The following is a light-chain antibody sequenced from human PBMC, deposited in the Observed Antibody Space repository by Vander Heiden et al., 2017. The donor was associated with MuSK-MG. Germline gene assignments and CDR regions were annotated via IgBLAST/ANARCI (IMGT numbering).Light chain of an antibody. J-gene: IGKJ5*01. CDR1: QSVLYSSNNKNY. CDR3: QQDDNVPIT. V-gene: IGKV4-1*01. CDR2: WAS. Sequence: DIVMTQSPDSLAVSLGERATINCKSSQSVLYSSNNKNYLAWYQQKPGQPPKMLIYWASTRESGVPDRFSGSGSGTDFTLTINSLQAEDVAVYYCQQDDNVPITFGQGTRMDIK.